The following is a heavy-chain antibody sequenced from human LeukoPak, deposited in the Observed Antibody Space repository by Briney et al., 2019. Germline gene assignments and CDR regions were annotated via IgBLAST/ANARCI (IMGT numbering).Heavy chain of an antibody. Sequence: PGGSLRLSCAASGFTFSDYYMSWIRQAPGKGLEWVSYISSSSYTNYADSVKGRFTISRDNAKNSLYLQMNSLRAEDTAVYYCARHHYYDSSGYPYFDYWGQGTLVTVSS. J-gene: IGHJ4*02. CDR1: GFTFSDYY. CDR3: ARHHYYDSSGYPYFDY. V-gene: IGHV3-11*06. CDR2: ISSSSYT. D-gene: IGHD3-22*01.